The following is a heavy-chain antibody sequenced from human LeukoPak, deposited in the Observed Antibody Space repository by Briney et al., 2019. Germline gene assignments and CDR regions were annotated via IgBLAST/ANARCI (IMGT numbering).Heavy chain of an antibody. CDR1: GYTFTSYA. J-gene: IGHJ4*02. V-gene: IGHV1-3*01. D-gene: IGHD2-8*01. CDR3: ARLKYCTNGVCYAGFDY. Sequence: APVKVSCTASGYTFTSYAMHWVRQAPGQRLEWMGWINAGNGNTKYSQKFQGRVTITRDTSADTAYMELSSLRSEDTAVYYCARLKYCTNGVCYAGFDYWGQGTLVTVSS. CDR2: INAGNGNT.